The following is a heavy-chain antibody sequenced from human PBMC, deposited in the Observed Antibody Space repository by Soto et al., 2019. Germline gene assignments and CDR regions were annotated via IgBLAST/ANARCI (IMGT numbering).Heavy chain of an antibody. CDR2: IYSGGST. D-gene: IGHD2-21*02. V-gene: IGHV3-53*04. Sequence: GGSLRLSCAASGFTVSSNYMSWVRQAPGKGLEWVSVIYSGGSTYYADSVKGRFTISRHNSKNTLYLQMNSLRAEDTAVYYCARVSNGGGGCNCKGQGSFGIWGRGTMSCVSS. J-gene: IGHJ3*02. CDR3: ARVSNGGGGCNCKGQGSFGI. CDR1: GFTVSSNY.